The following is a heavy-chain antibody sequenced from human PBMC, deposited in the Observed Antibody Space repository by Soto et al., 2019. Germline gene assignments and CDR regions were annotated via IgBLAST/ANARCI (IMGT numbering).Heavy chain of an antibody. V-gene: IGHV3-23*01. CDR1: GFTFTIYE. J-gene: IGHJ4*02. D-gene: IGHD2-21*01. CDR3: VKDATGGGWRSDD. Sequence: LTLSCAGSGFTFTIYEMRWVRQAPGKGLEWVSTIRGDGSGTTYADFVRGRFTISRDNSRNTLYLQMNSLRAEDTAIYYCVKDATGGGWRSDDWGRGTLVIVS. CDR2: IRGDGSGT.